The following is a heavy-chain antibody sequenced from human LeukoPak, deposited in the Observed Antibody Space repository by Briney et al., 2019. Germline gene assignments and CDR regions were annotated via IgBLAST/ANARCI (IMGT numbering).Heavy chain of an antibody. J-gene: IGHJ6*03. CDR3: ARATLGRGTVYYYYYMDV. CDR2: IYHSGST. Sequence: SETLSLTCTVSRYSISSGYYWGWIRQPPGKGLEWIGNIYHSGSTYYNPSLKSRVTISVDTSKNQLSLKLTSVTAADTAVYYCARATLGRGTVYYYYYMDVWGKGTTVTISS. V-gene: IGHV4-38-2*02. D-gene: IGHD1-14*01. CDR1: RYSISSGYY.